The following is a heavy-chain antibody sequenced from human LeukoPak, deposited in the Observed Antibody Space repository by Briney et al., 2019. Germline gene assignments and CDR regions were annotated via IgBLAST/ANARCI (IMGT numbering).Heavy chain of an antibody. CDR1: GGSISGYY. CDR3: ARDGVSISHDY. Sequence: SETLSLTCTVSGGSISGYYWSWIRQPAGKGLEWIGRIHTSGNTNYNPSLKSRVTMSVDTSKNQFSLKLTSITAADTAVYYCARDGVSISHDYWGQGALVTVSS. CDR2: IHTSGNT. J-gene: IGHJ4*02. V-gene: IGHV4-4*07. D-gene: IGHD5/OR15-5a*01.